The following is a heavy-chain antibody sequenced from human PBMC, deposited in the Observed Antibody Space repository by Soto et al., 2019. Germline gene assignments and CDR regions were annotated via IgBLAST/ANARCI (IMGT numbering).Heavy chain of an antibody. CDR1: GGSFSGYY. Sequence: QVQLQQWGAGLLKPSETLSLTCAVYGGSFSGYYWSWIRQPPGKGLEWIGEINHSGSTNYNPSLKRRVTISVDTSKNQFSLKLSSVTAADTAVYYCARGRIVVVVAATFDYWGQGTLVTVSS. CDR2: INHSGST. D-gene: IGHD2-15*01. CDR3: ARGRIVVVVAATFDY. V-gene: IGHV4-34*01. J-gene: IGHJ4*02.